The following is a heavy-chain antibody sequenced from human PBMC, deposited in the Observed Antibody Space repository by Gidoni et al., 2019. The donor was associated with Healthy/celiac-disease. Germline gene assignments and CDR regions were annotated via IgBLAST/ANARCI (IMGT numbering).Heavy chain of an antibody. CDR2: IWYDGSNK. J-gene: IGHJ4*02. CDR3: ERGYYDSSGYEHCAGY. CDR1: GFTFCSSG. Sequence: QVQLLESGGGVVQPGRSLILSCSASGFTFCSSGMHWVRQAPGKGLEWVAVIWYDGSNKDYADAVKGRVTISRDKSKNTLYLKMNSRRAEDTAGYYCERGYYDSSGYEHCAGYWGQGTLVTVSS. V-gene: IGHV3-33*01. D-gene: IGHD3-22*01.